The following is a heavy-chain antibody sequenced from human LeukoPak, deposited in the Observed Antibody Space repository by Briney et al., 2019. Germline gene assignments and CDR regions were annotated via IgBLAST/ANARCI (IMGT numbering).Heavy chain of an antibody. CDR2: IRYDGSNK. CDR1: GFTFSSYG. Sequence: GGSLRLSCAASGFTFSSYGMHWVRQAPGKGLEWVAFIRYDGSNKYYADSVKGRLTISRDNSKNTLYLQMNSLRAEDTAVYYCAKSPLIVVVPAAEYYFDYWGQGTLVTVSS. D-gene: IGHD2-2*01. CDR3: AKSPLIVVVPAAEYYFDY. V-gene: IGHV3-30*02. J-gene: IGHJ4*02.